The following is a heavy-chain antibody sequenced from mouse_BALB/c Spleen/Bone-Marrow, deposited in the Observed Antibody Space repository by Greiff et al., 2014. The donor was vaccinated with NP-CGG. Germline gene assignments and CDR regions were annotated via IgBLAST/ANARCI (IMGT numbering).Heavy chain of an antibody. J-gene: IGHJ3*01. Sequence: DVHLVESGPELVKPGASVKISCKTSGYTFTDYTIHWVKQSPGKSLEWIGNINPNIGGTTYNQKFKGKATLTLDKSSRTAYMELRSLTSEDSAVYYCARWRFAYWGQGTLVTVSA. V-gene: IGHV1-22*01. CDR2: INPNIGGT. CDR1: GYTFTDYT. CDR3: ARWRFAY.